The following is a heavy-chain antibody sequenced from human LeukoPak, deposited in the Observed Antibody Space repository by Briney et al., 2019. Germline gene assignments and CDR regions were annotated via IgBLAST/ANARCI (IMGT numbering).Heavy chain of an antibody. V-gene: IGHV4-4*02. CDR1: GGSISSSNW. D-gene: IGHD3-10*01. Sequence: SETLSLTCAVSGGSISSSNWWSWVRQPPGKGLEWIGEIYHSGSTNYNPSLKSRVTISVDKSKNQFSLKLSSVTAADTAVYYCARDPYGSGSQGFDYWGQGTLVTVSS. J-gene: IGHJ4*02. CDR2: IYHSGST. CDR3: ARDPYGSGSQGFDY.